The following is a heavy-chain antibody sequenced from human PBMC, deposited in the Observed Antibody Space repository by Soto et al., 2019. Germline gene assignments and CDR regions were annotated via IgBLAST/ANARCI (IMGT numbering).Heavy chain of an antibody. J-gene: IGHJ4*02. CDR3: ARVGYYYDSSGYYLDY. V-gene: IGHV4-34*01. D-gene: IGHD3-22*01. Sequence: PSETLSLTCAVYGGSFSGYYWSWIRQPPGKGLEWIGEINHSGSTNYNPSLKSRVTISVDTSKNQFSLKLSSVTAADTAVYYRARVGYYYDSSGYYLDYWGQGTLVTVSS. CDR2: INHSGST. CDR1: GGSFSGYY.